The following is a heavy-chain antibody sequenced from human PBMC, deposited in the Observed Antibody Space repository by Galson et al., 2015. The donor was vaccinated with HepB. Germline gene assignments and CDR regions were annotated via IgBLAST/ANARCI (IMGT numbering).Heavy chain of an antibody. J-gene: IGHJ3*02. V-gene: IGHV3-30-3*01. CDR2: ISYDGSNK. CDR1: GFTFSSYA. CDR3: ARRGLIAARLLGPGAFDI. D-gene: IGHD6-6*01. Sequence: SLRLSCAASGFTFSSYAMHWVRQAPGKGLEWVAVISYDGSNKYYADSVKGRFTISRDNSKNTLYLQMNSLRAEDTAVYYCARRGLIAARLLGPGAFDIWGQGTMVTVSS.